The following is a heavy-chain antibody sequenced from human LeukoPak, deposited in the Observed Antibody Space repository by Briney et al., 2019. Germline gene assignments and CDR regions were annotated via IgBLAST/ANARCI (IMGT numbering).Heavy chain of an antibody. CDR2: VFYSGRT. CDR1: GASISPYY. CDR3: ARGKILEWFRPFDY. D-gene: IGHD3-3*01. V-gene: IGHV4-59*12. Sequence: SETLSLTCSVSGASISPYYWVWIRQPPGKGLEWIGYVFYSGRTSYNPSLKSRVTISVDTSKNQFSLKLSSVTAADTAVYYCARGKILEWFRPFDYWGQGTLVTVSS. J-gene: IGHJ4*02.